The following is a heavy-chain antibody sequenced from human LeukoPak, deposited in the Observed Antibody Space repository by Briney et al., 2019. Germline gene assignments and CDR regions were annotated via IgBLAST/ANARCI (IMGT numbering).Heavy chain of an antibody. CDR2: INSDDQK. J-gene: IGHJ5*02. V-gene: IGHV2-5*02. CDR1: GFSLTTSGVG. D-gene: IGHD3-22*01. Sequence: SGPTLVNPTQTLTMTCTFSGFSLTTSGVGVGLIRQPPGKALECLALINSDDQKVYSPSLQSRLSITKDTSKNQVVLTMTNVDPVDTATYYCAHRRDSSGYQYRYWFAPWGQGTLVTVSS. CDR3: AHRRDSSGYQYRYWFAP.